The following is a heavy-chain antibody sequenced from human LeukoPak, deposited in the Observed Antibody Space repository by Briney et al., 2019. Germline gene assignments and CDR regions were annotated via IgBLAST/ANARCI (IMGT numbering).Heavy chain of an antibody. Sequence: ASVKVSCKASGYTFTGYYMHWVRQAPGQGLERMGWINPNSGGTNYAQKFQGRVTMTRDASISTAYMELSRLRSDDTAVYYCARAVVVATIKAMGYWGQGTLVTASS. CDR2: INPNSGGT. CDR3: ARAVVVATIKAMGY. D-gene: IGHD5-12*01. CDR1: GYTFTGYY. V-gene: IGHV1-2*02. J-gene: IGHJ4*02.